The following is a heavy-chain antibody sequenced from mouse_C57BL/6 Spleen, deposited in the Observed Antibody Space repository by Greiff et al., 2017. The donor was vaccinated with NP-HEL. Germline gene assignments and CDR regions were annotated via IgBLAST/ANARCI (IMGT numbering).Heavy chain of an antibody. J-gene: IGHJ1*03. CDR1: GYTFTDYY. V-gene: IGHV1-26*01. CDR2: INPNNGGT. CDR3: ARSPSDYYGSSRYFDV. D-gene: IGHD1-1*01. Sequence: VQLQQSGPELVKPGASVKISCKASGYTFTDYYMNWVKQSHGKSLEWIGDINPNNGGTSYNQKFKGKATLTVDKSSSTAYMELRSLTSEDSAVYYCARSPSDYYGSSRYFDVWGTGTTVTVSS.